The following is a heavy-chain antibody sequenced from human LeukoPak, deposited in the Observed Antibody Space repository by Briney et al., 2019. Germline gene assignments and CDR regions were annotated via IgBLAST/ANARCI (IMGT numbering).Heavy chain of an antibody. CDR1: GGSISSYY. Sequence: PSETLSLTCTVSGGSISSYYWSWIRQPPGKGLEWIGYIYYSGSTNYNPSLKSRVTISVDTSKNQFSLKLSSVTAADTAVYYCARDTNPRGVNYFDYWGQGTLVTVSS. D-gene: IGHD3-10*01. CDR2: IYYSGST. J-gene: IGHJ4*02. CDR3: ARDTNPRGVNYFDY. V-gene: IGHV4-59*01.